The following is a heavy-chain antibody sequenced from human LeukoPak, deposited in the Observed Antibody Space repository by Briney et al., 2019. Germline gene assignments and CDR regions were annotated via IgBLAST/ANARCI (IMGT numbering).Heavy chain of an antibody. CDR3: AARRGYSPLAY. V-gene: IGHV4-34*01. CDR2: INHSGST. D-gene: IGHD5-18*01. J-gene: IGHJ4*02. CDR1: GGSFSGYY. Sequence: SETLSLPCAVYGGSFSGYYWSWIRQPPGKGLEWIGEINHSGSTNYNPSLKSRVTISVDTSKNQFSLKLSSVTAADTAVYYCAARRGYSPLAYWGQGTLVTVSS.